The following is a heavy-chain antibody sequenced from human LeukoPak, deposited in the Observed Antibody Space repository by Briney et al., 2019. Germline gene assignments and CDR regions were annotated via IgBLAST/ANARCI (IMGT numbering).Heavy chain of an antibody. J-gene: IGHJ6*03. CDR1: GYSISSGYY. V-gene: IGHV4-38-2*02. Sequence: SETLSLTCAVSGYSISSGYYWGWIRQPPGKGLEWIGSIYHSGSTYYNPSLKSRVTISVDTSKNQFSLKLSSVTAADTAVYYCARDRPSSSWNYYYYMDVWGKGTTVTVSS. CDR3: ARDRPSSSWNYYYYMDV. CDR2: IYHSGST. D-gene: IGHD6-13*01.